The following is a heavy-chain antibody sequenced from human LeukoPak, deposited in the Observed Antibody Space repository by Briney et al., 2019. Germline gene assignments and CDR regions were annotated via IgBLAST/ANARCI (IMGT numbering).Heavy chain of an antibody. J-gene: IGHJ4*02. Sequence: GASVKVSCKASEYTFTDYYLHWVRQAPGQGLEWMGWINPNSGGTNYAQKFQGWVTMTRDTSISTAYMELSRLRSDDTAVYYCARLSGRDCSGGSCYSRAFDYWGQGTLVTVSS. CDR1: EYTFTDYY. V-gene: IGHV1-2*04. CDR3: ARLSGRDCSGGSCYSRAFDY. D-gene: IGHD2-15*01. CDR2: INPNSGGT.